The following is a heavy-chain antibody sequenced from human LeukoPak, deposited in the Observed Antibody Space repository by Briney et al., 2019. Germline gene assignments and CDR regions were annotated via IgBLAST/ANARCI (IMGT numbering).Heavy chain of an antibody. J-gene: IGHJ4*02. CDR3: ARYAWSLGPAPGTPLFDY. Sequence: GGSLRLSCAASGFTFSSYGIHWVRQAPGKGLEWVAVVSSDGSNKYYADSVKGRFTISRDTSKNMLYLQMNSLGAEDTAVYYCARYAWSLGPAPGTPLFDYWGRGTLVTVSS. CDR2: VSSDGSNK. D-gene: IGHD6-13*01. V-gene: IGHV3-30*03. CDR1: GFTFSSYG.